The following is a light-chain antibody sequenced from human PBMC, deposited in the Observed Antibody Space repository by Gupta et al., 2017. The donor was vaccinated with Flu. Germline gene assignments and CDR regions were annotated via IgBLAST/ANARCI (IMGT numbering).Light chain of an antibody. J-gene: IGKJ4*01. Sequence: IQMTQPPSTLSASLGDRVTITRRASHSISSWLDWYHQKSGQVPKLLIYKATTLEAGVPSRFSGRGSGTDFTLTSSGLHPDDFATYYCQQYDSYPLTFGGGTKVEIK. V-gene: IGKV1-5*03. CDR2: KAT. CDR1: HSISSW. CDR3: QQYDSYPLT.